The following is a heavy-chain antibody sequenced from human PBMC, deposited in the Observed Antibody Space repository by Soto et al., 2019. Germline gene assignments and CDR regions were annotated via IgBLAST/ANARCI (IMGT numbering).Heavy chain of an antibody. CDR3: AKERANQWLVLGWFDP. J-gene: IGHJ5*02. D-gene: IGHD6-19*01. CDR1: GFTFSSYA. CDR2: ISGSGGST. Sequence: PGGSLRLSCAASGFTFSSYAMSWVRQAPGKGLEWVSAISGSGGSTYYADSVKGRFTISRDNSKNTLYLQMNSLRAEDTAVYYCAKERANQWLVLGWFDPWGQGTLVTVSS. V-gene: IGHV3-23*01.